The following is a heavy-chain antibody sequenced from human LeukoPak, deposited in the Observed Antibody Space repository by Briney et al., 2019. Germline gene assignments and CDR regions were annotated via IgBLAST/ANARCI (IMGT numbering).Heavy chain of an antibody. D-gene: IGHD3-22*01. J-gene: IGHJ6*02. CDR1: GFTFDDYA. CDR3: AKDTFYYESSGHYNYYYGMDV. CDR2: ISWNSGSI. V-gene: IGHV3-9*01. Sequence: PGGSLRLSCAASGFTFDDYAMHWVRQAPGKGLEWVSGISWNSGSIGYADSVKGRFTISRDNAKNSLYLQMNSLRAEDTAVFYCAKDTFYYESSGHYNYYYGMDVWGQGTTVTVSS.